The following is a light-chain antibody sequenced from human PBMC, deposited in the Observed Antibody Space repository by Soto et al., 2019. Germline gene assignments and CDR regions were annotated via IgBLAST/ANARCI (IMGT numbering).Light chain of an antibody. J-gene: IGKJ1*01. CDR1: QGISNY. CDR2: AAS. CDR3: QKYNSAPRT. V-gene: IGKV1-27*01. Sequence: DIPMTQSPSSLSASVGDRVTITCRTSQGISNYLAWYQQKPGKVPKLLIYAASTLQSAVPSRFSGSGSGTDFTLTISSLQPEDVATYYCQKYNSAPRTFGQGTRVEIK.